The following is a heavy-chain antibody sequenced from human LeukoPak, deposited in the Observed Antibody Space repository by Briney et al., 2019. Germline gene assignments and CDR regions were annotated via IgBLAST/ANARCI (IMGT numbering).Heavy chain of an antibody. Sequence: NPSQTLSLTCTVSGGSISSGGYYWSWIRQHPGKGLEWIGYIYYSGSTYYNPSLKSRVTVSVDTSKNQFSLKLSSVTAADTAVYYCARGVFYGFFWFDPWGQGTLVTVSS. CDR3: ARGVFYGFFWFDP. CDR1: GGSISSGGYY. CDR2: IYYSGST. V-gene: IGHV4-31*03. J-gene: IGHJ5*02. D-gene: IGHD2/OR15-2a*01.